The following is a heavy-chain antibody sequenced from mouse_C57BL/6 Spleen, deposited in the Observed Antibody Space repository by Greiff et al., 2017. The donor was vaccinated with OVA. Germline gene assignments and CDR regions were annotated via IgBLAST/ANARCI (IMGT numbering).Heavy chain of an antibody. V-gene: IGHV1-26*01. CDR1: GYTFTDYY. J-gene: IGHJ1*03. CDR3: ARGSSTVVDWYVDV. Sequence: VQLQQSGPELVKPGASVKISCKASGYTFTDYYMNWVKQSHGKSLEWIGDINPNNGGTSYNQKFKGKATLTVDKSSSTAYMELRSLTSEDSAVYYCARGSSTVVDWYVDVWGTGTTVTVSS. CDR2: INPNNGGT. D-gene: IGHD1-1*01.